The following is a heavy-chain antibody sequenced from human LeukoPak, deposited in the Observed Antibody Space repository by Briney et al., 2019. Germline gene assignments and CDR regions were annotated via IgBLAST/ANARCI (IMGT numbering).Heavy chain of an antibody. CDR3: ARGSRLGVVERDAFDI. Sequence: GGSLRLSCADSGFTVSSNYMSWVRQAPGNGLEWVSVIYSGGSTYYPDSLKGRFTISRDNAKNSLYLQMNSLRAEDTAVYYCARGSRLGVVERDAFDIWGQGTMVTVSS. D-gene: IGHD3-3*01. CDR1: GFTVSSNY. CDR2: IYSGGST. V-gene: IGHV3-53*01. J-gene: IGHJ3*02.